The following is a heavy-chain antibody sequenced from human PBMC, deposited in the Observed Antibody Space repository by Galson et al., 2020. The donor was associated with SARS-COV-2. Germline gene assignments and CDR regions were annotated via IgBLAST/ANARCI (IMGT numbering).Heavy chain of an antibody. CDR2: LSGSGFST. Sequence: GGSLRLSCAASGFTFSSYAMNWVRQAPGKGLEWVSTLSGSGFSTYYADSVKGRFTISRDNPKNTAYLQMNSLRAEDTAVYYCAKDLLEVRAFYAMDVGGQGTTVTVSS. CDR1: GFTFSSYA. CDR3: AKDLLEVRAFYAMDV. V-gene: IGHV3-23*01. J-gene: IGHJ6*02.